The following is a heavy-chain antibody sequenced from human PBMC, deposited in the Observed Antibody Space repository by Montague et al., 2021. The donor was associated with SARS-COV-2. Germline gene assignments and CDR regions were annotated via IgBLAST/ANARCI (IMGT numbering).Heavy chain of an antibody. V-gene: IGHV4-39*01. CDR3: ARGLYNWNYEHWFDT. J-gene: IGHJ5*02. Sequence: SETLSLTCTVSGGSVGSSHYYWAWIRQPPGKGLEWIGTIYYSGSTYYNPSPRSRVTIDVDASTNQCSLKLHSVTAADTAVYFCARGLYNWNYEHWFDTWGQGTLVTVSS. D-gene: IGHD1-7*01. CDR1: GGSVGSSHYY. CDR2: IYYSGST.